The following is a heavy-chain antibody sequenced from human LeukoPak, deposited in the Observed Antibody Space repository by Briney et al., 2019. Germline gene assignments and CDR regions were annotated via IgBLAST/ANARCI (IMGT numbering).Heavy chain of an antibody. J-gene: IGHJ4*02. CDR1: GGSISSYY. CDR3: ARGDGYNYS. Sequence: SETLSLTCTVSGGSISSYYWSWIRQPPGKGLEWIGYIYYSGSTNYNPSLKSRVTISVDTSKNQFSLKLSSVTAADTAVYYCARGDGYNYSWGQGTLVAVSS. CDR2: IYYSGST. V-gene: IGHV4-59*01. D-gene: IGHD5-24*01.